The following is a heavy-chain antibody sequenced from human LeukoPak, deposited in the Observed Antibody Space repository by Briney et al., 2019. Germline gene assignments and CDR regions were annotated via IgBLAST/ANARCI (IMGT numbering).Heavy chain of an antibody. CDR3: AKDLVLKPTVANWFDP. J-gene: IGHJ5*02. CDR1: GFTFSDYY. D-gene: IGHD6-6*01. Sequence: GGSLRLSCAASGFTFSDYYMSWVRQAPGKGLEWVSAISGSGGSTYYADSVKGRFTISRDNSKNTLYLQMNSLRAEDTAVYYCAKDLVLKPTVANWFDPWGQGTLVTVSS. CDR2: ISGSGGST. V-gene: IGHV3-23*01.